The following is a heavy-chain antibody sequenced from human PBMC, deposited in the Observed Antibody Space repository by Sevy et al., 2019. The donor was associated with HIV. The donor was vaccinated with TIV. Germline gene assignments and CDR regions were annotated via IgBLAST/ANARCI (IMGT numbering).Heavy chain of an antibody. D-gene: IGHD5-12*01. CDR2: IIPIFGTA. CDR1: GGTFSSYA. Sequence: PSVKVSCKASGGTFSSYAISWVRQAPGQGLEWMGGIIPIFGTANYAQKFQGRVTITADKSTSTAYMELSSLRSEDTAVYYCARGAVLGDGYNSLLLDYWGQGTLVTVSS. V-gene: IGHV1-69*06. CDR3: ARGAVLGDGYNSLLLDY. J-gene: IGHJ4*02.